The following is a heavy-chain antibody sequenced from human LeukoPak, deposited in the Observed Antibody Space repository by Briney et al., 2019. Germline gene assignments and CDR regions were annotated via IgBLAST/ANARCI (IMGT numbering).Heavy chain of an antibody. Sequence: GGSLRLSCAASGFTFSNYAMSWVRQAPGKGLEWVSAITGSGGNTYYADSVKGWFTVSRDNSKNTVFLQMNSLRAEDTAVYYCAKWGDYDVLTGYYVSDYWGQGTLVTVSS. J-gene: IGHJ4*02. CDR3: AKWGDYDVLTGYYVSDY. CDR2: ITGSGGNT. CDR1: GFTFSNYA. D-gene: IGHD3-9*01. V-gene: IGHV3-23*01.